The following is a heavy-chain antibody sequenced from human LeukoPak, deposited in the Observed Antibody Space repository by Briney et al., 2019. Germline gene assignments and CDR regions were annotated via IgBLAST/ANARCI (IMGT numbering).Heavy chain of an antibody. D-gene: IGHD6-19*01. Sequence: ASVKVSCKASGYTFTSYGINWVRQAPGQGLEGRGWISVHNGHTNYVQKMQGRVTMTTDTSTNTAYMELRNLTSDDTAVYYCARGPGIAVAGVFDYWGQGSLVTVSS. V-gene: IGHV1-18*04. CDR3: ARGPGIAVAGVFDY. CDR1: GYTFTSYG. CDR2: ISVHNGHT. J-gene: IGHJ4*02.